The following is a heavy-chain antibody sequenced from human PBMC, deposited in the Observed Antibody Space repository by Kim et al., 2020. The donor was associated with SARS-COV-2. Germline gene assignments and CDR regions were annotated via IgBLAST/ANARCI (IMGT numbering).Heavy chain of an antibody. CDR3: TSSPYYYASGTYGPY. V-gene: IGHV3-49*04. D-gene: IGHD3-10*01. J-gene: IGHJ4*02. CDR2: IRSKAYGGTT. Sequence: GGSLRLSCTTSGFTFDNYAMSWVRQAPGKGLEWVGFIRSKAYGGTTEYAASVKGRFSISRDDSKNSAYLQMSGLKTEDTAVYYCTSSPYYYASGTYGPYWGQGTLVTVSS. CDR1: GFTFDNYA.